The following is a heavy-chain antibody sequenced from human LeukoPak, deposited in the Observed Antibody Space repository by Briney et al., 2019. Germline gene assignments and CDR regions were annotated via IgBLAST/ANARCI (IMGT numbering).Heavy chain of an antibody. CDR2: IYTSGST. CDR3: ARLTVVTIFDY. Sequence: SETLSLTCTVSGGSKSSYYWSWIRQPPGKGLEWIGYIYTSGSTNYNPSLKSRVTISVDTSKNQFSLKLSSVTAADTAVYYCARLTVVTIFDYWGQGTLVTVSS. CDR1: GGSKSSYY. J-gene: IGHJ4*02. V-gene: IGHV4-4*09. D-gene: IGHD4-23*01.